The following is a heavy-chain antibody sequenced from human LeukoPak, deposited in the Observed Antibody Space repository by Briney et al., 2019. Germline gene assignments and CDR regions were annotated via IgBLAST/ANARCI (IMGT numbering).Heavy chain of an antibody. CDR2: IGDSGEIE. D-gene: IGHD6-19*01. CDR1: GFILRGHA. J-gene: IGHJ4*02. Sequence: GGSLRLSCEASGFILRGHAMSWVRQAPGKGLEWVSGIGDSGEIERYADSVKGRFTISRDNFRNTVYLEMRSLRPEDTAVYYCAKGYSSGWTPFDYWGQGTQVTVSS. V-gene: IGHV3-23*01. CDR3: AKGYSSGWTPFDY.